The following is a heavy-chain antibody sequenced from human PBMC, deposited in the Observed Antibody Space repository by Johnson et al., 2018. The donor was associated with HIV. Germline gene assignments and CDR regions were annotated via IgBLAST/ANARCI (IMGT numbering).Heavy chain of an antibody. V-gene: IGHV3-15*01. CDR2: IKSKTDGGTT. Sequence: VQLVESGGGLVQPGGSLRLSCAASGFTLSSYAMHWVRQAPGKGLEWVGRIKSKTDGGTTDYAAPVKGRFTISRDDSKNTLYLQMNSLKTEDTAVYYCTTVIGSAFDIWGQGTMVTVSS. CDR3: TTVIGSAFDI. J-gene: IGHJ3*02. D-gene: IGHD2-21*01. CDR1: GFTLSSYA.